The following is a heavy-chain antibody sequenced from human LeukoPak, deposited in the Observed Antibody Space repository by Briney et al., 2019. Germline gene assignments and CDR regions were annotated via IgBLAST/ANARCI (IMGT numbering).Heavy chain of an antibody. J-gene: IGHJ4*02. CDR1: GGSISSYY. D-gene: IGHD5-18*01. Sequence: SETLSLTCTVSGGSISSYYWSWIRRPAGKGLEWIGRXYSSGSTNYNPSLKSRVTMSVDTSKNQFSLKLSSVTAADTAIYYFARXRXXXXAMAVDYYXXYWGXGTLVXXSS. CDR3: ARXRXXXXAMAVDYYXXY. V-gene: IGHV4-4*07. CDR2: XYSSGST.